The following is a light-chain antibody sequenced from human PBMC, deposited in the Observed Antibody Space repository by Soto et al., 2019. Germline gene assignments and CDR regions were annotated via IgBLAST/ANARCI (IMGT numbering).Light chain of an antibody. CDR2: EIS. J-gene: IGKJ3*01. V-gene: IGKV1-17*01. Sequence: DIQMTQSPSSLSASAGDRVTITCRASQGVRSSLDWYQQKPGKAPKRLIYEISSLQSGVQSRFSGSGSGTEFTLTISSLQPEDFATYYCLQHNSYPFTFGPGTKVDIK. CDR1: QGVRSS. CDR3: LQHNSYPFT.